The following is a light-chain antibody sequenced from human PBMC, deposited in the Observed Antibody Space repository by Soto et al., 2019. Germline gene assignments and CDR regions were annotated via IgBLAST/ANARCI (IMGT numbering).Light chain of an antibody. CDR2: AAS. Sequence: AIQMTRSPSSLSASVGDRVTITCRASQGIRHYLGWYQQKPGKAPKLLIYAASSLQSGVPSRFSGSGSGTDFTLTISSLQPEDFATYYCLQDYNYPLTFGGGTKVEIK. J-gene: IGKJ4*01. V-gene: IGKV1-6*01. CDR1: QGIRHY. CDR3: LQDYNYPLT.